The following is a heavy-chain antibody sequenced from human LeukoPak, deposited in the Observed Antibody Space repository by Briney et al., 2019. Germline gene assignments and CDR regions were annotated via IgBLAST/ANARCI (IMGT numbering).Heavy chain of an antibody. J-gene: IGHJ3*02. V-gene: IGHV3-7*01. Sequence: PGGSLRLSCVASGFTFSTYGMSWVRQAPGKGLEWVANIKQDGSEKYYVDSVKGRFTISRDNAKNSLYLQMNSLRAEDTAVYYCATAGYQLLWDAFDIWGQGTMVTVSS. CDR3: ATAGYQLLWDAFDI. CDR1: GFTFSTYG. CDR2: IKQDGSEK. D-gene: IGHD2-2*01.